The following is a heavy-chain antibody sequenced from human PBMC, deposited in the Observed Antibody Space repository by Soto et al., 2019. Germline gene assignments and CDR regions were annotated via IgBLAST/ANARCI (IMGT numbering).Heavy chain of an antibody. CDR3: ARDTNLVRGGGLDY. D-gene: IGHD3-10*01. CDR2: IWYDGSNK. V-gene: IGHV3-33*01. J-gene: IGHJ4*02. CDR1: GFTFSSYG. Sequence: QVQLVDSGGGVVQHGRSLRLSCAASGFTFSSYGMHWVRQAPGKGLEWVAVIWYDGSNKYYADSVKGRFTISRDNSKNTLYLQMNSLRAEDTAVYSCARDTNLVRGGGLDYWGQGTLVTVSS.